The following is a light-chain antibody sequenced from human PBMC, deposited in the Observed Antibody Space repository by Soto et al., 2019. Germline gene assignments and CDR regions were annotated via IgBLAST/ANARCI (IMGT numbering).Light chain of an antibody. CDR3: QQRSNWPLT. V-gene: IGKV3-11*01. J-gene: IGKJ4*01. CDR1: QSVSSY. Sequence: EIVLTQSPATLSLSPGERATLSCRASQSVSSYFAWYQQKPGQAPRLLIYDASNRATGIPARFSGSGSGTDFTLTISSLEPEDVAVYYCQQRSNWPLTFGGGTNVEIK. CDR2: DAS.